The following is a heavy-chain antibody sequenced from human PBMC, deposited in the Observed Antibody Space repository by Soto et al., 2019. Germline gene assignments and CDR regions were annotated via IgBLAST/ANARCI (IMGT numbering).Heavy chain of an antibody. CDR1: GGSINSGDYY. V-gene: IGHV4-30-4*01. J-gene: IGHJ6*02. Sequence: QVQLQESGPRLVKSSQTLYLTCTVSGGSINSGDYYWSWIRQSPGKGLEWVGYMYYSGITDYNASLKSRITMSMDTSKNQFSRKLNSVPAADPAVYFCARWSGVGVAGMDVWGQGTTVTVSS. CDR2: MYYSGIT. CDR3: ARWSGVGVAGMDV. D-gene: IGHD3-10*01.